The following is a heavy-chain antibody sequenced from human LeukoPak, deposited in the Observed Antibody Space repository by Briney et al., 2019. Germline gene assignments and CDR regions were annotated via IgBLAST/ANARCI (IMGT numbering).Heavy chain of an antibody. V-gene: IGHV4-59*01. J-gene: IGHJ4*02. CDR3: ARVKQWLADY. CDR2: IHYSGST. D-gene: IGHD6-19*01. Sequence: PSETLSLTCTVSGGSISSYYWSWIRQPPGKGLEWIGYIHYSGSTNYNPSLKSRVTISVDASKNQFSLKLSSVTAADTAVYYCARVKQWLADYWGQGTLVTVSS. CDR1: GGSISSYY.